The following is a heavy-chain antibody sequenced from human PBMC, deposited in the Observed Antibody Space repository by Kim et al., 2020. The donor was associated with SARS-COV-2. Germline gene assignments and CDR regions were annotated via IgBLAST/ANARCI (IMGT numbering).Heavy chain of an antibody. CDR3: ARVPTYYYDSSGYYSPFDY. V-gene: IGHV4-34*01. J-gene: IGHJ4*02. Sequence: SRVTISVDTSKNQFSLKLSSVTAADTAVYYCARVPTYYYDSSGYYSPFDYWGQGTLVTVSS. D-gene: IGHD3-22*01.